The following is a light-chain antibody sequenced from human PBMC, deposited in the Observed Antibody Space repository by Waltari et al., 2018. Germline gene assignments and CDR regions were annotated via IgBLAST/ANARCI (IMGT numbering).Light chain of an antibody. V-gene: IGLV2-14*01. CDR2: DVS. CDR3: CSFTSRSTWV. CDR1: SSDVGGYNY. J-gene: IGLJ3*02. Sequence: QSALTQPASVSGSPGQSITISCTGTSSDVGGYNYFSWYQQHPSKVPKLLIFDVSNRPSGVSNRFSGSKSGNTASLTISGLQAEDESDYYCCSFTSRSTWVFGGGTKLTVL.